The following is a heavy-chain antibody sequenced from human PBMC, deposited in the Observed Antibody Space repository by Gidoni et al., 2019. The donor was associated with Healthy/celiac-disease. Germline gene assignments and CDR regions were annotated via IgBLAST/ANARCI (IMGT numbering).Heavy chain of an antibody. J-gene: IGHJ4*02. V-gene: IGHV3-48*01. CDR1: GFTFSSYS. D-gene: IGHD5-18*01. CDR2: ISSSSSTI. CDR3: AREVDTAMVTLFDY. Sequence: EVQLVESGGGLVQPGGSLRLSCAASGFTFSSYSMNWVRQAPGKELECVSYISSSSSTIYYADSVKGRFTISRDNAKNSLYLQMNSLRAEDTAVYYCAREVDTAMVTLFDYWGQGTLVTVSS.